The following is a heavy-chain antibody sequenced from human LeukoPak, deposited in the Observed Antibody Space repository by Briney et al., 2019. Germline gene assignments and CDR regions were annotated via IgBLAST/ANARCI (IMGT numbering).Heavy chain of an antibody. V-gene: IGHV3-21*01. CDR1: GFTFSSYS. J-gene: IGHJ4*02. Sequence: GGSLRLSCAASGFTFSSYSMNWVRPAPGKGLEWVSSISSSSSYIYYADSVKGRLTICRDNTKTSLYLQTNSLRAEDTAMYYCARDDFLGKIFAVVHENYWGQGTLVTVPS. CDR2: ISSSSSYI. D-gene: IGHD3-3*01. CDR3: ARDDFLGKIFAVVHENY.